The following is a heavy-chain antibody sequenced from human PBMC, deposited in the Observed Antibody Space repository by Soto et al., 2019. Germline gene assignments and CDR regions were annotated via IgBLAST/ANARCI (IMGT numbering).Heavy chain of an antibody. J-gene: IGHJ6*02. CDR1: GFTFSSYA. CDR3: AKVRYREDEYSSSHGMDV. D-gene: IGHD6-6*01. V-gene: IGHV3-23*01. CDR2: ISGSGGST. Sequence: PGGSLRLSCAASGFTFSSYAMSWVRQAPGKGLEWVSAISGSGGSTYYADSVKGRFTISRDNSKNTLYLQTNSLRAEDTAVYYSAKVRYREDEYSSSHGMDVWGQGTTVTVSS.